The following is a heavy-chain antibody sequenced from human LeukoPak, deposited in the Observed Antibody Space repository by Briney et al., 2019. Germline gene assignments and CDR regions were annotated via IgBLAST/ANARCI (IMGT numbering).Heavy chain of an antibody. D-gene: IGHD6-19*01. CDR1: GGSISSYY. Sequence: SQTLSLTCTVSGGSISSYYWSWIRQPPGKGLEWIGYIYYSGSTNYNPSLKSRVTISVDTSKNQFSLKLNSVTAADTAVYYCARQSITVAGISFDYWGQGTLVTVSS. CDR2: IYYSGST. V-gene: IGHV4-59*08. J-gene: IGHJ4*02. CDR3: ARQSITVAGISFDY.